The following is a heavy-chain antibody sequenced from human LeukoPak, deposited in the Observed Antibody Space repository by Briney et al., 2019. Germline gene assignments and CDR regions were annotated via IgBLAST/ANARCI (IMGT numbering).Heavy chain of an antibody. Sequence: PGGSLRLSCAASGFTFSSYGMHWVRQAPGKGLEWVAVISYDGSNKYYADSVKGRFTISRDNSKNTLFLQMNSLRAEDTAVYYCANSPAGTTPFDYWGQGTLVTVSS. D-gene: IGHD6-13*01. J-gene: IGHJ4*02. CDR3: ANSPAGTTPFDY. CDR1: GFTFSSYG. CDR2: ISYDGSNK. V-gene: IGHV3-30*18.